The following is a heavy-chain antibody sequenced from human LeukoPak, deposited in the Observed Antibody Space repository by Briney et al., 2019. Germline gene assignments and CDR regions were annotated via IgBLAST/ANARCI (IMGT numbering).Heavy chain of an antibody. J-gene: IGHJ4*02. D-gene: IGHD2-2*01. Sequence: GESLKISCKGSGYSFTSYWIGWVRQMPGKGLECMGIIYPGDSDTRYSPSFQGQVTISADKSISTAYLQWSSLKASDTAMYYCARRHCSSTSCWASFDYWGQGTLVTVSS. CDR2: IYPGDSDT. CDR1: GYSFTSYW. V-gene: IGHV5-51*01. CDR3: ARRHCSSTSCWASFDY.